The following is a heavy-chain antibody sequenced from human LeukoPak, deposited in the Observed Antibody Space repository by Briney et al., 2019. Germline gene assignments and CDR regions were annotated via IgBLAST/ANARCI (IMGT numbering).Heavy chain of an antibody. D-gene: IGHD2/OR15-2a*01. Sequence: GESLKISCKGSGYSFTNYWIGWVRQMPGKGLEWMGIMYPGDSDTRYRPSFQGQVTISADKSISTAYLQWSSLKASDTAMYYCARRRLNSLDYWGQGTLVTVSS. CDR3: ARRRLNSLDY. CDR1: GYSFTNYW. CDR2: MYPGDSDT. V-gene: IGHV5-51*01. J-gene: IGHJ4*02.